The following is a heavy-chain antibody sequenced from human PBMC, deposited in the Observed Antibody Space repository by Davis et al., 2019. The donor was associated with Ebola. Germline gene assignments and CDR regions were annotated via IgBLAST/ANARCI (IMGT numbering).Heavy chain of an antibody. J-gene: IGHJ3*02. CDR1: GFTFSSYS. D-gene: IGHD3-22*01. Sequence: GESLKISCAASGFTFSSYSMNWVRQAPGKGLEWVSAISGSGGSTYYADSVKGRFTISRDNSKNTLYLQMNSLRAEDTAVYYCAKITMIVVAAFDIWGQGTMVTVSS. V-gene: IGHV3-23*01. CDR3: AKITMIVVAAFDI. CDR2: ISGSGGST.